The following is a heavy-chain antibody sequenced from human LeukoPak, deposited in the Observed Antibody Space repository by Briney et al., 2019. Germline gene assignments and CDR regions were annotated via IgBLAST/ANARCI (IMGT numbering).Heavy chain of an antibody. D-gene: IGHD3-16*02. V-gene: IGHV4-34*01. Sequence: SETLSLTCAVYGGSFSGYYWSWIRQPPGKGLEWIGEINHSGSTNYNPSLKSRVTISVDTSKNQFSLKLSSVTAADTAVYYCARGRTGDYVWGSYRYFDYWGQGTPVTVSS. CDR2: INHSGST. CDR3: ARGRTGDYVWGSYRYFDY. J-gene: IGHJ4*02. CDR1: GGSFSGYY.